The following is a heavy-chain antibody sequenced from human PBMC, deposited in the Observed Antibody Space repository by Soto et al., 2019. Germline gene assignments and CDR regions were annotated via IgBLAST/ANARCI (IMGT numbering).Heavy chain of an antibody. CDR1: GFTFSKAW. CDR3: TPPPHKVRGLDY. J-gene: IGHJ4*02. CDR2: IISESDGGTT. D-gene: IGHD2-21*01. Sequence: EVQLVESGGDLVKPGGSLRLSCATSGFTFSKAWMSWVRQAPGKGLEWIGRIISESDGGTTDYAASVKGRFTISRDDSKNTLYLQMNSLKTEDTAVYYCTPPPHKVRGLDYWGQGTLVTVSS. V-gene: IGHV3-15*01.